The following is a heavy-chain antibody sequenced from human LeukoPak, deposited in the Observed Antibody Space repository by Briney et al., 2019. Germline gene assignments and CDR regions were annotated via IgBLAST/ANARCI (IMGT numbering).Heavy chain of an antibody. V-gene: IGHV1-2*02. CDR3: ARADRLHGGPYLIGP. J-gene: IGHJ5*02. Sequence: ASVKVSCKTPGYTFTDYYMHWVRQAPGQGLEWMGWINPNSGGTSSAQKFQGRVTMTRDTSITTVYMEVSWLTSDDTAIYYCARADRLHGGPYLIGPWGQGTLVTVSS. CDR1: GYTFTDYY. CDR2: INPNSGGT. D-gene: IGHD2-21*01.